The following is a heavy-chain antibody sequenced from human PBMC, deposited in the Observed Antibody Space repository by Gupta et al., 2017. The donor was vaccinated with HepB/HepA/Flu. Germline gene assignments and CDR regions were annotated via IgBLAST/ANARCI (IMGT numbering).Heavy chain of an antibody. V-gene: IGHV3-48*02. Sequence: EVQLVESGGGLVQPGESLRLSCSISGLTFNTYNMNWVRQAPGKGLEWVSYISSSGNSALYTDSVKGRFTISRDNVKNSLNLHMRKTRDEDTAVYYCATNGTTKNTAHFPGCDIWGHGTIGIVS. J-gene: IGHJ3*02. CDR3: ATNGTTKNTAHFPGCDI. CDR1: GLTFNTYN. CDR2: ISSSGNSA. D-gene: IGHD2-8*01.